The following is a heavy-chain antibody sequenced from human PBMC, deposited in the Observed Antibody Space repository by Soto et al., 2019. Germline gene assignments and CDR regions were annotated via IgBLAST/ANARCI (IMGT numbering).Heavy chain of an antibody. CDR3: ARREGYYYDSSGYSRFDY. J-gene: IGHJ4*02. Sequence: QVQLVQSGAEVKKPGSSVKVSCQASGGTFSSYAISWVRQAPGQGLEWMGGIIPIFGTANYAQKFQGRVTITADESTSTAYMELSSLRSEDTAVYYCARREGYYYDSSGYSRFDYWGQGTLVTVSS. V-gene: IGHV1-69*01. CDR2: IIPIFGTA. D-gene: IGHD3-22*01. CDR1: GGTFSSYA.